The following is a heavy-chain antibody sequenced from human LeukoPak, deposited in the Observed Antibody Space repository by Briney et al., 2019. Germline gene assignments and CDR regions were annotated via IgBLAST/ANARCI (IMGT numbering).Heavy chain of an antibody. CDR3: ARDRRVPAAMDYYYYGTDV. V-gene: IGHV3-30*04. Sequence: GGSLRLSCAASGFAFSSYAMHWVRQAPGKGLEWVAVISYDGSNKYYADSVKGRFTISRDNSKNTLYLQMNSLRAEDTAVYYCARDRRVPAAMDYYYYGTDVWGKGTTVTVSS. J-gene: IGHJ6*04. D-gene: IGHD2-2*01. CDR1: GFAFSSYA. CDR2: ISYDGSNK.